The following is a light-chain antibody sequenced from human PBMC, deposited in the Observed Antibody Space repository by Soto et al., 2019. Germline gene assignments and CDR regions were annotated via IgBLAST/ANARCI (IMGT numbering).Light chain of an antibody. CDR1: QGIRRK. Sequence: DIQMTQSPSSLSASVGDRVTITCRASQGIRRKLHWYQKKPGKAPNLLIYAASGLQSGVPSRFSGSGSGTDFTLTISSLQPEDFATYYCQQTYSTPWTFGQGTKVESK. CDR2: AAS. J-gene: IGKJ1*01. CDR3: QQTYSTPWT. V-gene: IGKV1-39*01.